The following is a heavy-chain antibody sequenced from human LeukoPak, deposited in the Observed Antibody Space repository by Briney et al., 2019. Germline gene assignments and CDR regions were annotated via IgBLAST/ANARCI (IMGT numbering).Heavy chain of an antibody. CDR2: ISASGGNT. CDR3: ARDFSPPHCSSTSCSRPGRYGMDV. Sequence: AGGSLRLSCAASEFTFSSYAMQWVRQAPGKGLEWVSGISASGGNTWYADSVKGRFTISRDNSKNTLYLQMNSLRAEDTAVYYCARDFSPPHCSSTSCSRPGRYGMDVWGQGTTVTVSS. J-gene: IGHJ6*02. CDR1: EFTFSSYA. V-gene: IGHV3-23*01. D-gene: IGHD2-2*01.